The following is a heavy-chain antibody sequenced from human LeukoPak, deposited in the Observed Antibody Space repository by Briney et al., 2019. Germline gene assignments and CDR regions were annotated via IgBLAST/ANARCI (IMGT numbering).Heavy chain of an antibody. Sequence: GSLRLSCVASGFTFSNYWMSWVRQAPGKGLEWVANIKQDRSEKYYVDSVKGRFTISRDNAKNSLYLQMDSLRAEDTAVYYCARPDDYGDYFDYWGQGTLVTVSS. V-gene: IGHV3-7*01. CDR2: IKQDRSEK. CDR3: ARPDDYGDYFDY. D-gene: IGHD4-17*01. J-gene: IGHJ4*02. CDR1: GFTFSNYW.